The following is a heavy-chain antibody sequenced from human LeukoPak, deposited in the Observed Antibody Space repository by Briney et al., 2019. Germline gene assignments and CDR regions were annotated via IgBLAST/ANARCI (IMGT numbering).Heavy chain of an antibody. J-gene: IGHJ4*02. D-gene: IGHD3-22*01. V-gene: IGHV3-23*01. Sequence: GGSLRLSCAASGFTFSYYAIHWVRQAPGKGLEWVSAVSGSGDKTYYADSVKGRFTISRDNSKGTLYLQMNSLRAEDTALYYCARDFYDSSGYYYDYWGQGTLVTVSS. CDR1: GFTFSYYA. CDR2: VSGSGDKT. CDR3: ARDFYDSSGYYYDY.